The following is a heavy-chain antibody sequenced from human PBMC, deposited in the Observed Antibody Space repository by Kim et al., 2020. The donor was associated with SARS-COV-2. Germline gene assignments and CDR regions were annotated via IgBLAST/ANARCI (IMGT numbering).Heavy chain of an antibody. V-gene: IGHV4-34*01. CDR3: ARGWLRSYWYFDL. J-gene: IGHJ2*01. CDR2: INHSGST. D-gene: IGHD3-9*01. Sequence: SETLSLTCAVYGGSFSGYYWSWIRQPPGKGLEWIGEINHSGSTNYNPSLKSRVTISVDTSKNQFSLKLSSVTAADTAVYYCARGWLRSYWYFDLWGRGTLVTVSS. CDR1: GGSFSGYY.